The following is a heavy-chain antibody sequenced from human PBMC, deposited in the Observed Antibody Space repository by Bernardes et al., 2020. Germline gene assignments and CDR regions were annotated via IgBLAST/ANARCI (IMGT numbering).Heavy chain of an antibody. Sequence: SETLSLTCTVSGGSISSGDYYWNWIRQPPGKGLEWIGYIYYSGSTYYNPSLKSRVTISEDRSKNQFSLKVRSVTAADTAVYYCASQPSHGYGYPVGDHWGQGTLVTVSS. D-gene: IGHD5-18*01. J-gene: IGHJ4*02. CDR2: IYYSGST. CDR3: ASQPSHGYGYPVGDH. V-gene: IGHV4-30-4*01. CDR1: GGSISSGDYY.